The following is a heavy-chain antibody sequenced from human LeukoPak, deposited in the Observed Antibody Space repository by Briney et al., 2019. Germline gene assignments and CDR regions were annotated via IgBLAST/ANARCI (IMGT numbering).Heavy chain of an antibody. D-gene: IGHD6-19*01. V-gene: IGHV3-21*01. CDR3: AKRAVAGIIDAFDI. Sequence: PGGSLRLSCAASGFTFSSYSMNWVRQAPGKGLEWVSSISSSSSYIYYADSVKGRFTISRGNAKNSLYLQMNSLRAEDTAVYYCAKRAVAGIIDAFDIWGQGTMVTVSS. CDR2: ISSSSSYI. J-gene: IGHJ3*02. CDR1: GFTFSSYS.